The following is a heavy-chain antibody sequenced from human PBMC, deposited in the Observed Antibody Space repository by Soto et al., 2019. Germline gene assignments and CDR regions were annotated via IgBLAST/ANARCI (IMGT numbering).Heavy chain of an antibody. J-gene: IGHJ4*02. Sequence: AAVKVSCKSSGFMFTSSAVQWVRQAHGQRLEWIGWLVVGSGNTHYAQHFQERVTLTRDMSTGTAYMELSSLRSEDTAVYYCAAVPVLRFLKWLPAYFDYWGQGTLVTVSS. V-gene: IGHV1-58*01. D-gene: IGHD3-3*01. CDR3: AAVPVLRFLKWLPAYFDY. CDR2: LVVGSGNT. CDR1: GFMFTSSA.